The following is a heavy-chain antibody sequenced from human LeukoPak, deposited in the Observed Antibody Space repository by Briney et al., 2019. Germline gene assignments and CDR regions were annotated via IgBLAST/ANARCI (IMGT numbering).Heavy chain of an antibody. V-gene: IGHV4-39*07. J-gene: IGHJ5*02. D-gene: IGHD3-10*01. CDR2: IYYSGST. CDR1: GGSISSSSYY. Sequence: SETLSLTCTVSGGSISSSSYYWGWIRQPPGKGLEWIGSIYYSGSTYYNPSLKSRVTISVDTSKNQFSLKLSSVTAADTAVYYCARLSGVHDNWFDPWGQGTLVTVSS. CDR3: ARLSGVHDNWFDP.